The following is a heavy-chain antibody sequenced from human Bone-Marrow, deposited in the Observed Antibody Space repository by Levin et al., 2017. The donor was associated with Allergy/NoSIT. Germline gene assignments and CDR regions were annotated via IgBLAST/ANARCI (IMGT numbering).Heavy chain of an antibody. CDR3: ARALGHSDIVFIDY. V-gene: IGHV1-18*01. CDR2: ISAYNGDI. J-gene: IGHJ4*02. D-gene: IGHD6-13*01. CDR1: GYTFTSFG. Sequence: ASVKVSCKASGYTFTSFGITWVRQAPGQGLEWMAWISAYNGDIKYAQKIQGRATMTTDTSTRTAYMELRSLRSDDTAIDYCARALGHSDIVFIDYWGQGTLVTVSS.